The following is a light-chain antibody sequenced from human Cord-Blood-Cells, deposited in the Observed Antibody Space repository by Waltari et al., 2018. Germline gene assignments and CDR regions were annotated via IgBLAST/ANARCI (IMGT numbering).Light chain of an antibody. J-gene: IGLJ1*01. CDR2: YKSDSDK. CDR1: SGINVGTDR. Sequence: QAVLTQPSSLSASPGASASLTCTLRSGINVGTDRIYWYQQKPGSPPQYLLRYKSDSDKQQGSGVPSRFSGSKDASANAGILLISGLQSEDEADYYCMIWHSSAYVFGTGTKVTVL. CDR3: MIWHSSAYV. V-gene: IGLV5-45*03.